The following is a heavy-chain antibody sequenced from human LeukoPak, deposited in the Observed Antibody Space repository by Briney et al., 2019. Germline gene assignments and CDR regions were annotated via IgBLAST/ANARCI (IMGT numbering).Heavy chain of an antibody. CDR1: GFTFSSYS. J-gene: IGHJ6*02. CDR2: ISSSSSYI. V-gene: IGHV3-21*01. CDR3: ARVDIVVVPAQYYYYGMDV. D-gene: IGHD2-2*01. Sequence: GGSLRLSCAASGFTFSSYSMNWVRQAPGKGLEWVSSISSSSSYIYYADSVKGRFTISRDNAKNSLYLQMNSLRAEDTAVYYCARVDIVVVPAQYYYYGMDVWGQGTTVTVSS.